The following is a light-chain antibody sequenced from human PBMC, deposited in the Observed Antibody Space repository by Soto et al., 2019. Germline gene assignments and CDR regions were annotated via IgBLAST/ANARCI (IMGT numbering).Light chain of an antibody. CDR1: RSDVGGYNY. CDR2: EVN. V-gene: IGLV2-8*01. CDR3: SSYAGSDIVV. Sequence: QSALTQPPSASGSPGQSVTISCTGTRSDVGGYNYVSWYQQHPGKAPKLMIYEVNKRPSGVPDRFSGSKSGNTASLTVSGLQAEDEAHYYCSSYAGSDIVVFGGVTKLTVL. J-gene: IGLJ2*01.